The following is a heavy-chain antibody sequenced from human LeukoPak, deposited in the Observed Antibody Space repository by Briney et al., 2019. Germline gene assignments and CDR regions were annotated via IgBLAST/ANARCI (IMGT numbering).Heavy chain of an antibody. CDR1: GYTLTSYG. CDR2: ISAYNGNT. Sequence: ASVKVSCKASGYTLTSYGISWVRQAPGQGLEWMGWISAYNGNTNYAQKLQGRVTMTTDTSTSTAYMELRSLRSDDTAVYYCARAGTPSYSNSWYRSLTNPAIDYYYGMDVWGQGTTVTVSS. D-gene: IGHD6-13*01. V-gene: IGHV1-18*01. CDR3: ARAGTPSYSNSWYRSLTNPAIDYYYGMDV. J-gene: IGHJ6*02.